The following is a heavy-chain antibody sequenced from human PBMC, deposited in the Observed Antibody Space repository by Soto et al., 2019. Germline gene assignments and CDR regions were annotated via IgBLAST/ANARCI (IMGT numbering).Heavy chain of an antibody. CDR1: GFTFSSYA. Sequence: GGSLRLSCVASGFTFSSYAMSWVRQAPGKGLEWVSAISGSGGSTYYADSVKGRFTISRDNSKNTLYLQMNSLRAEDTAVYYCATSRQQLVLFYFDYWGQGTLVTVSS. J-gene: IGHJ4*02. D-gene: IGHD6-13*01. CDR2: ISGSGGST. V-gene: IGHV3-23*01. CDR3: ATSRQQLVLFYFDY.